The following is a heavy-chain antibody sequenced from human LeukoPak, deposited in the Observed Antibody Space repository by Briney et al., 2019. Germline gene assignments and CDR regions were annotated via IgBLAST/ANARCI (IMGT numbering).Heavy chain of an antibody. J-gene: IGHJ4*02. CDR1: GYSFTSYW. D-gene: IGHD3-10*01. V-gene: IGHV5-10-1*01. CDR2: IDPSDSYT. CDR3: ARTYGSGSYYKGLFGY. Sequence: GESLKISCKGSGYSFTSYWISWVRQMPGKGLEWMGRIDPSDSYTNYSPSFQGHVSISADKSISTAYLQWSSLKASDTAMYYCARTYGSGSYYKGLFGYWGQGTLVTVSS.